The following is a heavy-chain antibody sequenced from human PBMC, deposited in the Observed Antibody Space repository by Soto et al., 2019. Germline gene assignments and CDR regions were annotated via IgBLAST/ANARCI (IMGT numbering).Heavy chain of an antibody. D-gene: IGHD3-10*01. V-gene: IGHV1-69*13. CDR3: ARPVTITMVRGVDYYYGMDV. CDR2: IIPIFGTA. Sequence: SVKVPCKASGYTFTGYYMHWVRQAPGQGLEWMGGIIPIFGTANYAQKFQGRVTITADESMSTAYMELSSLRSEDTAVYYCARPVTITMVRGVDYYYGMDVWGQGTTVTVSS. J-gene: IGHJ6*02. CDR1: GYTFTGYY.